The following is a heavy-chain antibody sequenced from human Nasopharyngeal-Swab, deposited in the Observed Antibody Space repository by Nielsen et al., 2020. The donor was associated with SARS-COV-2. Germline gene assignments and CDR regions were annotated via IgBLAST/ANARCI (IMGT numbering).Heavy chain of an antibody. D-gene: IGHD2-15*01. V-gene: IGHV1-46*01. CDR1: GYTFTGYY. CDR3: ARDGPGYCSGGSCYLFDY. Sequence: ASVKVSCKASGYTFTGYYMHWVRQAPGQGLEWMGIINPSGGSTSYAQKFQGRVTMTRDTSTSTVYMELSSLRSEDTAVYYCARDGPGYCSGGSCYLFDYWGQGTLVTVSS. CDR2: INPSGGST. J-gene: IGHJ4*02.